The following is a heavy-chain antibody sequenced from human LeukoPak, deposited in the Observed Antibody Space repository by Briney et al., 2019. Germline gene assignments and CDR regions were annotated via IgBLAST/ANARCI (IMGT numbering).Heavy chain of an antibody. CDR2: IIPILGIA. V-gene: IGHV1-69*04. Sequence: SVKVSCKASGGTFSSYAISWVRQAPGQGLEWMGRIIPILGIANYAQKFQGRVTITADKSTSTAYMKLSSLRSEDTAVYYCARCQVVPAAIGMDVWGQGTTVTVSS. D-gene: IGHD2-2*01. CDR1: GGTFSSYA. J-gene: IGHJ6*02. CDR3: ARCQVVPAAIGMDV.